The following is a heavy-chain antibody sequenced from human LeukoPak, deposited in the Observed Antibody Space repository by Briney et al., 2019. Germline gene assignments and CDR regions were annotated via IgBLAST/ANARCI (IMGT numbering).Heavy chain of an antibody. CDR1: GGSFSGYY. J-gene: IGHJ4*02. D-gene: IGHD3-3*01. CDR2: INHSGST. Sequence: SETLSLTCAVYGGSFSGYYWSWIRQPPGKGLEWIGEINHSGSTNYNPSLKSRVTISVDTSKNQFSLKLSSVTAADTAVYYCAREVDYDFWSGYFGYWGQGTLVTVSS. CDR3: AREVDYDFWSGYFGY. V-gene: IGHV4-34*01.